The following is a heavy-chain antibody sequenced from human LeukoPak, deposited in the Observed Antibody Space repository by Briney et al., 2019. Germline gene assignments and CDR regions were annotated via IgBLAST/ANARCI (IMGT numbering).Heavy chain of an antibody. CDR2: ISGYNGNT. CDR1: GYTFTNYG. V-gene: IGHV1-18*01. J-gene: IGHJ4*02. D-gene: IGHD6-13*01. Sequence: ASVKVSCKASGYTFTNYGISWVRQAPGQGLEWMGWISGYNGNTKYAQKFQDRVTMTTDTSTSTAYMELRRLRSDDTAVYYCAREAAAAVYFDHWGQGTLVTVSS. CDR3: AREAAAAVYFDH.